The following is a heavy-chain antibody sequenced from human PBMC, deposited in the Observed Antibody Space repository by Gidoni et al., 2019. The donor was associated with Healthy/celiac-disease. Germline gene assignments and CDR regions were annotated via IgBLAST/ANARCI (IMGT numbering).Heavy chain of an antibody. CDR3: ARMAAAAIKYYYYYGMDV. Sequence: QVQLVESGGGVVQPGRSLRLSCAGSGFTFSSYGMHWVRQAPGKGLEWVAVIWYDGSNKYYADSVKGRFTISRDNSKNTLYLQMNSLRAEDTAVYYCARMAAAAIKYYYYYGMDVWGQGTTVTVSS. D-gene: IGHD6-13*01. J-gene: IGHJ6*02. CDR2: IWYDGSNK. CDR1: GFTFSSYG. V-gene: IGHV3-33*01.